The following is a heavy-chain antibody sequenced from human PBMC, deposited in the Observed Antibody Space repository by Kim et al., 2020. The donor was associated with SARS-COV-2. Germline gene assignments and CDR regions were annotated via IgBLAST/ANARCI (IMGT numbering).Heavy chain of an antibody. D-gene: IGHD5-12*01. CDR2: FYTSGNT. V-gene: IGHV4-4*07. Sequence: SETLSLTCTVSGDSINNYYWSWIRQPAGRGLEWIGRFYTSGNTKYNPSLESRVTVSVDTSKNQFSLTVRSVTAADTAVYYCARDHSGSSWFDPWGQGTLVTVSS. CDR1: GDSINNYY. J-gene: IGHJ5*02. CDR3: ARDHSGSSWFDP.